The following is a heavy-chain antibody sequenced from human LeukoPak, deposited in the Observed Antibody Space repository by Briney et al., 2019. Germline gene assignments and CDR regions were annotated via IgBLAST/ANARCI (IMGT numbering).Heavy chain of an antibody. V-gene: IGHV3-21*01. CDR3: ARGTEWVVIRQTYYYYGMDV. CDR1: GFTFSSYS. CDR2: ISSSSSYI. Sequence: PGGSLRLSCAASGFTFSSYSMNWVRQAPGKGLEWVSSISSSSSYIYYPDSVKGRFTISRDNAKNSLYLKINSLRGEDTAVYYCARGTEWVVIRQTYYYYGMDVWGQGPTVTVPS. D-gene: IGHD3-10*01. J-gene: IGHJ6*01.